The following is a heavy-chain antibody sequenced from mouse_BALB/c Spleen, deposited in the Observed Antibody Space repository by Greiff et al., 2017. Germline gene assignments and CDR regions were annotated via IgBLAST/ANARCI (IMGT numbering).Heavy chain of an antibody. V-gene: IGHV7-1*02. CDR3: ARAGYYGYVFAY. D-gene: IGHD1-2*01. Sequence: EVKVVESGGGLVQPGGSLRLSCATSGFTFSDFYMEWVRQPPGKRLEWIAASRNKANDYTTEYSASVKGRFIVSRDTSQSILYLQMNALRAEDTAIYYCARAGYYGYVFAYWGQGTLVTVSA. CDR1: GFTFSDFY. J-gene: IGHJ3*01. CDR2: SRNKANDYTT.